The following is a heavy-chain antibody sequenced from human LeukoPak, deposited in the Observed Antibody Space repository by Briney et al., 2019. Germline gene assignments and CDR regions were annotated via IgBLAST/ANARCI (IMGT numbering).Heavy chain of an antibody. V-gene: IGHV3-23*01. D-gene: IGHD5-18*01. Sequence: PGGSLRLSCAASGFTFSSYAMSWVRQAPGKGLEWVSAISGSGGSTYYADSVRGRFTISRDNSKNTLYLQMNSLRAEDTAVYYCASRHGYSYGYRATIGAFDIWGQGTMVTVSS. CDR3: ASRHGYSYGYRATIGAFDI. CDR2: ISGSGGST. J-gene: IGHJ3*02. CDR1: GFTFSSYA.